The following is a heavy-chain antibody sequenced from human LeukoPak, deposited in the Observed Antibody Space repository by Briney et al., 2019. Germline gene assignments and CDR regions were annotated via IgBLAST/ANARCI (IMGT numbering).Heavy chain of an antibody. J-gene: IGHJ6*03. Sequence: NSSETLSLTCTVSGGSISSYYWSWIRQPAGKGLEWIGRIYTSGSTNYNPSLKSRVTMSVDTSKNQFSLKLSSVTAADTAVYYCARAAYQLLSKDYYYYYMDVWGKGTTVTVSS. CDR1: GGSISSYY. V-gene: IGHV4-4*07. CDR2: IYTSGST. D-gene: IGHD2-2*01. CDR3: ARAAYQLLSKDYYYYYMDV.